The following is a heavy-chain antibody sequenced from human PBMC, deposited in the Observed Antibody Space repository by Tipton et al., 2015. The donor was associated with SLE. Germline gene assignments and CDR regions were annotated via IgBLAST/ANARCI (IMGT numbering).Heavy chain of an antibody. D-gene: IGHD6-6*01. CDR1: GFTFSSYA. V-gene: IGHV3-21*01. J-gene: IGHJ3*02. CDR2: ISSSSSYI. Sequence: GPLRLSCAASGFTFSSYAVSWVRQAPGKGLEWVSSISSSSSYIYYADSVKGRFTISRDNAKNSLYLQMNTLRAEDTAVYYCARGGELVGGIDAFDIWGQGTMVTVSS. CDR3: ARGGELVGGIDAFDI.